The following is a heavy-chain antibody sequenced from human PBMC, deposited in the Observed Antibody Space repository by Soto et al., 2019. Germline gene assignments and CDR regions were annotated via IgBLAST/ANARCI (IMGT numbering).Heavy chain of an antibody. Sequence: PGGSLRLSCEASGFTFSSYAMSWVRQAPGRGLEWVSGITGSGASTYYADSVKGRFTISRDNSKNTMYLQMNSLRADDTAVYYCAKGRLQPFDYWGQGTL. D-gene: IGHD4-4*01. J-gene: IGHJ4*02. CDR2: ITGSGAST. V-gene: IGHV3-23*01. CDR1: GFTFSSYA. CDR3: AKGRLQPFDY.